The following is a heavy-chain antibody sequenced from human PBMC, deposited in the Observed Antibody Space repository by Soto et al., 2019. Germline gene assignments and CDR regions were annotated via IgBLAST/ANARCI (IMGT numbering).Heavy chain of an antibody. D-gene: IGHD2-8*02. Sequence: PGGSMRVSCAAAGCTFSSYGRRWVRKAPGKGLEWVAVIWYDGSNKYYADSVKGRFTISRDDSKNTLYLQMNSLRAEDTAVYYCARGSIPRQLDVLANYWGQGTLVTVSS. CDR3: ARGSIPRQLDVLANY. CDR2: IWYDGSNK. V-gene: IGHV3-33*01. J-gene: IGHJ4*02. CDR1: GCTFSSYG.